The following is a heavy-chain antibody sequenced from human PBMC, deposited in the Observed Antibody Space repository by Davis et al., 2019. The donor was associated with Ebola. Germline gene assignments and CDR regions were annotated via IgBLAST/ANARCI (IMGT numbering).Heavy chain of an antibody. CDR2: INPSIGNT. Sequence: ASVKVSCKASGYIFTDYFMHWVRQAPRQGLEWMGLINPSIGNTSLAQNFQGRVTLTRDTSTRTVYMELSSLKSDDTAIYYCASGEFVDFWGQGTLVTVSS. CDR1: GYIFTDYF. CDR3: ASGEFVDF. J-gene: IGHJ4*02. D-gene: IGHD7-27*01. V-gene: IGHV1-46*01.